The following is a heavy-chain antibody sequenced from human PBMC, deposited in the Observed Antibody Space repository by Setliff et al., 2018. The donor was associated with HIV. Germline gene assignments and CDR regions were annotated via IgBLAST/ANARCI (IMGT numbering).Heavy chain of an antibody. V-gene: IGHV1-2*06. CDR1: GYTFNNYF. CDR2: FHPYSGHT. Sequence: ASVKVSCKASGYTFNNYFLHWVRQAPGQGLEWMGRFHPYSGHTNYAQNFQGRVTMTMDASITTVYMQLSRLTSDDTAVYYCAREFGAGIRQIVAGEFYYMDVWGKGTTVTVSS. CDR3: AREFGAGIRQIVAGEFYYMDV. D-gene: IGHD5-12*01. J-gene: IGHJ6*03.